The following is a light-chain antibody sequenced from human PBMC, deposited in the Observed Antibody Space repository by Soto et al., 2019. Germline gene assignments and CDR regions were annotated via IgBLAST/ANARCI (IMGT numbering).Light chain of an antibody. Sequence: QTVVTQEPSLTVSPGGTVTLTCDSTTGPVTSGHWPYWFQQKPGHAPRTLIYDTSKKHSWTPARFSGSLRGRKAVLTLSGEKTDNEADYYCSHYYHSAQTVGFGGGTKLTVL. CDR1: TGPVTSGHW. J-gene: IGLJ2*01. V-gene: IGLV7-46*01. CDR3: SHYYHSAQTVG. CDR2: DTS.